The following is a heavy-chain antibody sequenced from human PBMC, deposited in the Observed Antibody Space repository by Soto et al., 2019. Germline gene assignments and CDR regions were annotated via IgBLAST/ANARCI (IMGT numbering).Heavy chain of an antibody. Sequence: GGSLRLSCAASGFTFSSYGMHWVRQAPGKGLEWVAVISYDGSNKYYADSVKGRFTISRDNSKNTLYLQMNSLRAEDTAVYYCAKDPGYSVFDYWGQGTLVTVSS. J-gene: IGHJ4*02. V-gene: IGHV3-30*18. CDR1: GFTFSSYG. CDR3: AKDPGYSVFDY. D-gene: IGHD2-21*01. CDR2: ISYDGSNK.